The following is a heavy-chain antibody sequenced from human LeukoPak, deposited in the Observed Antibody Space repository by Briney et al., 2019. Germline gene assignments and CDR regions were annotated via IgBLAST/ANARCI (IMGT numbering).Heavy chain of an antibody. V-gene: IGHV3-21*01. CDR3: ARDFGSGSYPSRFDY. Sequence: GGSLRLSCAASRFTFSSYSMNWVRQAPGKGLEWVSSISSSSSYIYYADSVKGRFTISRDNAKNSLYLQMNSLRAEDTAVYYCARDFGSGSYPSRFDYWGQGTLVTVSS. J-gene: IGHJ4*02. CDR1: RFTFSSYS. D-gene: IGHD3-10*01. CDR2: ISSSSSYI.